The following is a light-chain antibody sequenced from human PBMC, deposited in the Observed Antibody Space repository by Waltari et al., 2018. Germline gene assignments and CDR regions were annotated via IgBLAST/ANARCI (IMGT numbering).Light chain of an antibody. Sequence: VLTQSSATLSVSPGDRATLSCRASQSVSSNLAGYQQKPRQAPRRLIYDAASRATSIPAKCSGSGAATEVTLTISSLQSDDVAVYYCQQYNNWPPMYTFGQGTKLEIK. CDR2: DAA. J-gene: IGKJ2*01. V-gene: IGKV3-15*01. CDR1: QSVSSN. CDR3: QQYNNWPPMYT.